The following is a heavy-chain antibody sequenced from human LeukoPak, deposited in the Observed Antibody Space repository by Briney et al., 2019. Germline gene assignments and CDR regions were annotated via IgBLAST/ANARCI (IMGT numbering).Heavy chain of an antibody. CDR3: AKVAGSGSYYTGNGY. V-gene: IGHV3-23*01. D-gene: IGHD3-10*01. J-gene: IGHJ4*02. CDR2: ISGSGGST. CDR1: GFTFSSYG. Sequence: GGSLRLSCAASGFTFSSYGMSWVRQAPGKGLEWVSAISGSGGSTYYADSVKGRFTISRDNSKNTLYLQMNSLRAEDTAVYYCAKVAGSGSYYTGNGYWGQGILVTVSS.